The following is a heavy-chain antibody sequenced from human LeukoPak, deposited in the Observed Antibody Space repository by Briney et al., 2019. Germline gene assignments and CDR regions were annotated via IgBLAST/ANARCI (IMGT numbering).Heavy chain of an antibody. Sequence: GGSLRLSCAASGFTFSSYGMHWVRQTPGKGLEWVAFIRYDGSNKYYADSVKGRFTISRDNAKNSLYLQMNSLRAEDTAVYYCARDRTLQQLTRGGYFDYWGQGTLVTVSS. J-gene: IGHJ4*02. V-gene: IGHV3-30*02. CDR3: ARDRTLQQLTRGGYFDY. CDR2: IRYDGSNK. CDR1: GFTFSSYG. D-gene: IGHD6-13*01.